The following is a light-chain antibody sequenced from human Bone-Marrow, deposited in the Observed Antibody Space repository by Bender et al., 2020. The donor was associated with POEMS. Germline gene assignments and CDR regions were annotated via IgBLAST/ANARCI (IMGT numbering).Light chain of an antibody. J-gene: IGLJ1*01. CDR3: QVWDTTSDLGV. Sequence: SYVLTQAPSVSVAPGQTARMTCGGNNIESKSVHWYQLKPGQAPVLVVYDDTDRPSGIPERFSGSNSGNTATLTISRVEAGDEADYYCQVWDTTSDLGVFGTGTKVTVL. CDR2: DDT. CDR1: NIESKS. V-gene: IGLV3-21*02.